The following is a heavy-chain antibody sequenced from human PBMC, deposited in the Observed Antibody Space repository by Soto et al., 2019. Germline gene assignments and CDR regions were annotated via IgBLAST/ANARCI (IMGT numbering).Heavy chain of an antibody. CDR1: GGPISTYY. CDR3: ARDGGMVGAEGAFDI. Sequence: SETLSLTCTVSGGPISTYYWSWIRRPPGKGLEWIGYIYDSGSTNNNPSLKSRVTISVDTSKNQFSLKLSSVTAADTAVYYCARDGGMVGAEGAFDIWGQGTMVTV. V-gene: IGHV4-59*01. D-gene: IGHD1-26*01. J-gene: IGHJ3*02. CDR2: IYDSGST.